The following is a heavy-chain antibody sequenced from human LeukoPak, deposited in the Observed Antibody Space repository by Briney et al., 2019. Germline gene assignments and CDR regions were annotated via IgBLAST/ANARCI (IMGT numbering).Heavy chain of an antibody. D-gene: IGHD3-10*01. Sequence: ASVKVSCKASGYTFTGYYMHWVRQAPGQGLEWMGWINPNSGGTNYAQKFQGRVTMTRDTSISTAYMELSRLRSDDTAVYYCATGSGSNYYYYYGMDVWGQGTTVTVSS. CDR3: ATGSGSNYYYYYGMDV. CDR1: GYTFTGYY. J-gene: IGHJ6*02. CDR2: INPNSGGT. V-gene: IGHV1-2*02.